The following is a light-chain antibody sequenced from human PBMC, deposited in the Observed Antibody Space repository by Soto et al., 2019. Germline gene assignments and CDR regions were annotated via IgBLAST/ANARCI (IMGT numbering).Light chain of an antibody. J-gene: IGKJ4*01. CDR3: QQYDSYPLT. CDR1: QSVSSW. V-gene: IGKV1-5*03. CDR2: KAS. Sequence: DIRMTQSPSTLSASVGDRVTITCRASQSVSSWLAWYQQKPWKAPNLLIYKASSLESGVPSRFSGSGSGTEFTLTISSLQPDDFATYYCQQYDSYPLTFGGGTKVEIK.